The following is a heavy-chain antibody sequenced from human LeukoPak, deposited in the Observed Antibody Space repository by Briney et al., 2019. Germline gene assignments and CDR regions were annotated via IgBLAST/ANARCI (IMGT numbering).Heavy chain of an antibody. CDR3: AKGSLSPANYYYYYMDV. V-gene: IGHV3-30*02. Sequence: GGSLRLSCAASGFTFSSYGMHWVRQAPGKGLEWVAFIRYDGSNKYYADSVKGRFTISRDNSKNTLYLQMNSLRAEDTAVYYCAKGSLSPANYYYYYMDVWGKGTTVTISS. CDR1: GFTFSSYG. J-gene: IGHJ6*03. CDR2: IRYDGSNK. D-gene: IGHD2-15*01.